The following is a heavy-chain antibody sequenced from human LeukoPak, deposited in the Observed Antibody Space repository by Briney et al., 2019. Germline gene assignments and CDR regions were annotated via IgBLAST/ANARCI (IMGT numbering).Heavy chain of an antibody. CDR3: ARRQYYDFWSGYRYYFDY. D-gene: IGHD3-3*01. CDR2: INPNSGGT. CDR1: GYTFTGYY. Sequence: ASVKVSCKASGYTFTGYYMHWVRQAPGQGLEWMEWINPNSGGTNYAQKFQGRVTMTRDTSISTAYMELSRLRSDDTAVYYCARRQYYDFWSGYRYYFDYWGQGTLVTVSS. J-gene: IGHJ4*02. V-gene: IGHV1-2*02.